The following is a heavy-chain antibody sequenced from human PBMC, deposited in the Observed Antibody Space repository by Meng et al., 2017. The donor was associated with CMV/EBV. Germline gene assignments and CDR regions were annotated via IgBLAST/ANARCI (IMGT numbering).Heavy chain of an antibody. V-gene: IGHV3-21*04. CDR1: GFTFSSYS. D-gene: IGHD4-11*01. CDR3: AKDLVIPLYSTPYYYGMDV. CDR2: ISSSSSYI. Sequence: GGSLRLSCAASGFTFSSYSMNWVRQAPGKGLEWVSSISSSSSYIYYADSVKGRFTISRDNSKNTLYLQMNSLRAEDTAVYYCAKDLVIPLYSTPYYYGMDVWGQGTTVTVSS. J-gene: IGHJ6*02.